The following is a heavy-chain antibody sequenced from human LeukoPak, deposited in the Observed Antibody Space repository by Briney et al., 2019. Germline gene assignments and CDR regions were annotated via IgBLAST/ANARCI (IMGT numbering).Heavy chain of an antibody. D-gene: IGHD3-22*01. J-gene: IGHJ1*01. CDR1: GGTFSSYT. CDR3: ARGGYYYDSSGYSRNNEYFQH. Sequence: SVKVSCKASGGTFSSYTISWVRQAPGQGLEWMGRIIPIFGTANYAQKFQGRVTITTDESTSTAYMELSSLRSEDTAVYYCARGGYYYDSSGYSRNNEYFQHWGQGTLVTVSS. CDR2: IIPIFGTA. V-gene: IGHV1-69*05.